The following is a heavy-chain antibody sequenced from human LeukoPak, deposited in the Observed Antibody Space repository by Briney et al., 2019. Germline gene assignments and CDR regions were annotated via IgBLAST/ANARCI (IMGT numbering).Heavy chain of an antibody. CDR2: ISGSGGST. CDR1: GFTFSTPA. V-gene: IGHV3-23*01. Sequence: GGSLRLSCAASGFTFSTPAMSWFRQAPGKGLEWVSGISGSGGSTYYADSVKGRFTISRDNSKNTLYLQMNSLRAEDTAVYYCARETYYYDNAYYYYGMDVWGQGTTVTVSS. CDR3: ARETYYYDNAYYYYGMDV. J-gene: IGHJ6*02. D-gene: IGHD3-22*01.